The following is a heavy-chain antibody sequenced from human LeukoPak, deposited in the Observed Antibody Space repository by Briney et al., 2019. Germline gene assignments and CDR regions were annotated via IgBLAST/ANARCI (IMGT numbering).Heavy chain of an antibody. CDR1: GYTFISYG. V-gene: IGHV1-18*01. CDR2: ISAYNGNT. Sequence: ASVKVSCKASGYTFISYGISWVRQAPGQGLEWMGWISAYNGNTNYAQKLQGRVTMTTDTSTSTAYMELRSLRSDDTAVYYCARDPTFAGYSGYDGRNAFDIWGQGTMVTVSS. CDR3: ARDPTFAGYSGYDGRNAFDI. J-gene: IGHJ3*02. D-gene: IGHD5-12*01.